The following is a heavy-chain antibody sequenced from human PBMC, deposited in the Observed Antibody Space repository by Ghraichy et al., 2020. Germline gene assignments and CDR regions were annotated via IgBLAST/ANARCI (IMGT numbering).Heavy chain of an antibody. V-gene: IGHV4-59*01. CDR1: GGSISSYY. D-gene: IGHD6-6*01. Sequence: SETLSLTCTVSGGSISSYYWSWIRQPPGKGLEWIGYIYYSGSTNYNPSLKSRVTISVDTSKNQFSLKLSSVTAADTAVYYCAREDKILAAPTSGPIYYYYYYMDVWGKGTTVTVSS. CDR2: IYYSGST. J-gene: IGHJ6*03. CDR3: AREDKILAAPTSGPIYYYYYYMDV.